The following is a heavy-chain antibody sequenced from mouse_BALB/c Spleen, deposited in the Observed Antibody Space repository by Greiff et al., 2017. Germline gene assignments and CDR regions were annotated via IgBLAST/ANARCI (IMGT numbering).Heavy chain of an antibody. J-gene: IGHJ4*01. Sequence: QVQLKESGPGLVAPSQSLSITCTVSGFSLTSYGVSWVRQPPGKGLEWLGVIWGDGSTNYHSALISRLSISKDNSKSQVFFKMNSLQANDTAIYYCARNRDYYGSSPLYAMDYWGQGTSVTVSS. CDR1: GFSLTSYG. CDR3: ARNRDYYGSSPLYAMDY. CDR2: IWGDGST. V-gene: IGHV2-3*01. D-gene: IGHD1-1*01.